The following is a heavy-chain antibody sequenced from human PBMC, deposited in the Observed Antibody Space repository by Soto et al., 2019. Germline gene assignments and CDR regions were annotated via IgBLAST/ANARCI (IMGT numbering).Heavy chain of an antibody. CDR3: ARRHSSGHRGYFDL. CDR2: ISGSSNTI. D-gene: IGHD5-18*01. Sequence: EVQLVESGGGLVQPGGSLRLSCAASGFTFSFYDMNWVRQAPGKGLDWFSYISGSSNTIYYAGSVKGRFTISRDNAKNSLYLQMNSLSDEDTAVYYCARRHSSGHRGYFDLWGRGTLVTVSS. CDR1: GFTFSFYD. J-gene: IGHJ2*01. V-gene: IGHV3-48*02.